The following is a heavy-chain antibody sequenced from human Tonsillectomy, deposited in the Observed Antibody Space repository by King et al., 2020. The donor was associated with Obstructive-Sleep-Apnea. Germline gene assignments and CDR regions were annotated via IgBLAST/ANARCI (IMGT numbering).Heavy chain of an antibody. J-gene: IGHJ4*02. V-gene: IGHV4-38-2*02. CDR1: GYSISSGYY. CDR3: ARVYYYDFYFDY. D-gene: IGHD3-22*01. Sequence: VQLQESGPGLVKPSETLSLTCTVSGYSISSGYYWGWIRQPPGKGLEWIGSIYHSGSTYYNPSLKSRVTISVDTSKNQFSLKLSSVTAADTAVYYCARVYYYDFYFDYWGQGTLVTVSS. CDR2: IYHSGST.